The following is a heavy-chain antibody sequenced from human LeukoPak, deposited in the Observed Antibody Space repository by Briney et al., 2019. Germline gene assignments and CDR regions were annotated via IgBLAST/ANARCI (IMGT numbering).Heavy chain of an antibody. CDR3: ARGFSSWYKLPFDY. V-gene: IGHV4-39*07. CDR1: GGSISSSSYY. J-gene: IGHJ4*02. D-gene: IGHD6-13*01. Sequence: SETLSLTCTVSGGSISSSSYYWGWIRQPPGKGLEWIGSIYYSGSTYYNPSLKSRVTISVDTSKNQFSLKLGSVTAADTAVYYCARGFSSWYKLPFDYWGQGTLVTVSS. CDR2: IYYSGST.